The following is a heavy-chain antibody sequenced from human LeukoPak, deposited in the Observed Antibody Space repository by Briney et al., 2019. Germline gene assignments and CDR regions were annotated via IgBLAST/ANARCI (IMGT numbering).Heavy chain of an antibody. CDR3: ARGPHDYTSGWYT. J-gene: IGHJ5*02. CDR1: GGSISSTSYY. Sequence: SETLSLTCTVSGGSISSTSYYWGWIRQPPGKGLEWIGEISHSGRINYNPSLKSRVSISVDMSKNQFSLKLRSVTAADTAVYYCARGPHDYTSGWYTWGQGTLVTVSS. CDR2: ISHSGRI. D-gene: IGHD6-19*01. V-gene: IGHV4-39*07.